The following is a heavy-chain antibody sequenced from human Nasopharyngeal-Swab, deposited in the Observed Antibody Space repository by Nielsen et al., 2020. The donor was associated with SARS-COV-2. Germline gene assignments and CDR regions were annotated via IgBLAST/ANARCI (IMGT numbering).Heavy chain of an antibody. CDR3: ARDRGYSGGYGY. J-gene: IGHJ4*02. D-gene: IGHD1-26*01. CDR2: ISSSSNTI. V-gene: IGHV3-48*01. Sequence: WIRQPPGKGLEWVSYISSSSNTIYYANSVKGRFTISRDNARDSLYLQMSSLRAEDTAVYYCARDRGYSGGYGYWGQGTLVTVSS.